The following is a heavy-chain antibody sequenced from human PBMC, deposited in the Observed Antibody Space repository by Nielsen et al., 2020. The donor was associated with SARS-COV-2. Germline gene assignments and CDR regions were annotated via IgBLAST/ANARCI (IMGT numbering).Heavy chain of an antibody. J-gene: IGHJ4*02. CDR3: ARWGGSYLGY. CDR1: GFTFRDYY. V-gene: IGHV3-11*06. Sequence: GESLKISCAASGFTFRDYYMSWIRQAPGKGLEWVSYISSSSSYTNYADSGKGRFTISRDNAKNSLYLQMNSLRAEDTAVYYCARWGGSYLGYWGQGTLVTVSS. D-gene: IGHD1-26*01. CDR2: ISSSSSYT.